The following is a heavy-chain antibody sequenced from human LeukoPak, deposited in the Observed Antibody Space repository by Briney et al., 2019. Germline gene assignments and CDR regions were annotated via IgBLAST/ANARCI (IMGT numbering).Heavy chain of an antibody. CDR2: INHSGST. CDR1: GGSFSGYY. D-gene: IGHD6-13*01. V-gene: IGHV4-34*01. CDR3: ARGFFQQLADFSYYYYYGMDV. Sequence: LETLSLTCAVYGGSFSGYYWSWIRQPPGKGLEWIGEINHSGSTNYNPSLKSRVTISVDTSKNQFSLKLSSVTAADTAVYYCARGFFQQLADFSYYYYYGMDVWGQGTTVTVSS. J-gene: IGHJ6*02.